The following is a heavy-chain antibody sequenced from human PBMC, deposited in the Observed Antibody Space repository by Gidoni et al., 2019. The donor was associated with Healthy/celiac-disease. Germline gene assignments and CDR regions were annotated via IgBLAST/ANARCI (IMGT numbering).Heavy chain of an antibody. CDR3: AKDRLRYCSSTSCYGMDV. J-gene: IGHJ6*02. V-gene: IGHV3-30*18. CDR2: ISYDGSNK. D-gene: IGHD2-2*01. Sequence: QVWLVESRGGVFHPGLPVRPSCAASGFTFSSYGMHWVRQAQGKGLEWGAVISYDGSNKYYADSVKGRFTISRDNSKNTQYLQMNSLRAEDTAVYYCAKDRLRYCSSTSCYGMDVWGQGTMVTVSS. CDR1: GFTFSSYG.